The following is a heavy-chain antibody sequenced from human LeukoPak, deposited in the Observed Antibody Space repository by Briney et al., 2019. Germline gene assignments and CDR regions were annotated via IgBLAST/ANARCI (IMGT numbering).Heavy chain of an antibody. CDR1: GFTFDDYA. V-gene: IGHV3-43D*03. CDR2: ISWDGGST. Sequence: GGSLRLSCAASGFTFDDYAMHWVRQAPGKGLEWVSLISWDGGSTYYADSVKGRFTISRDNSKNSLYLQMNSLRAEDTALYYCAKDNPIEDYYYMDVWGEGTTVTVSS. J-gene: IGHJ6*03. CDR3: AKDNPIEDYYYMDV.